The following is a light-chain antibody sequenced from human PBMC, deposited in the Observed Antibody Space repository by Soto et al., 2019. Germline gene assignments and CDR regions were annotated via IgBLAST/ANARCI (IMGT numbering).Light chain of an antibody. J-gene: IGLJ1*01. V-gene: IGLV2-8*01. CDR3: SSYAGINIYV. Sequence: QSVLTQPPSASGSPGQSGTISCTGTSSDVGAFNYVSWYQQPPGKAPKLMIFEINKRPSGVPDRFSGSKSGNTASLTVSGLQAEDEADYYCSSYAGINIYVFGGGTKVTVL. CDR1: SSDVGAFNY. CDR2: EIN.